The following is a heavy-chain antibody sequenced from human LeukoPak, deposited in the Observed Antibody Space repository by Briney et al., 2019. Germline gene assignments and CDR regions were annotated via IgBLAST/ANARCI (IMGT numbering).Heavy chain of an antibody. CDR3: ARDYYGDYYFDY. J-gene: IGHJ4*02. CDR1: GFTFSSYS. CDR2: ISSSSSTI. V-gene: IGHV3-48*01. D-gene: IGHD4-17*01. Sequence: GGSLRLSCAASGFTFSSYSMNWVRQAPRKGLEWVSSISSSSSTIHYADSVKGRFTISRDNAKNSLYLQMNSLTAEDTAVYYCARDYYGDYYFDYWGQGTLVTVSS.